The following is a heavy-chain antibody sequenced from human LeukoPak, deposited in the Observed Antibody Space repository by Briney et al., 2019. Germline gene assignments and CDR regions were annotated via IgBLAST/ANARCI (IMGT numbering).Heavy chain of an antibody. V-gene: IGHV3-21*01. CDR1: GFTFSSYS. CDR3: AGELGRMAYFDY. CDR2: ISSSSSYI. Sequence: PGGSLRLSCAASGFTFSSYSMNWVRQAPGKGLEWVSSISSSSSYIYYADSVKGRFTISRDNAKNSLYLQMNSLRAEDTAVYYCAGELGRMAYFDYWGQGTLVTVSS. J-gene: IGHJ4*02. D-gene: IGHD2-8*01.